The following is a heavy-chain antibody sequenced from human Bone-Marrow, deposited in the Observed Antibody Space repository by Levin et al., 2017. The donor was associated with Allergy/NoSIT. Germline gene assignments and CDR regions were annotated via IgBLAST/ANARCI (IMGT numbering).Heavy chain of an antibody. D-gene: IGHD3-3*01. V-gene: IGHV3-53*01. J-gene: IGHJ4*02. CDR3: SYDFWSGYYTGY. CDR2: IYSGGST. Sequence: GGSLRLSCAASGFTVSSNYMSWVRQAPGKGLEWVSVIYSGGSTYYADSVKGRFTISRDNSKNTLYLQMNSLRAEDTAVYYCSYDFWSGYYTGYWGQGTLVTVSS. CDR1: GFTVSSNY.